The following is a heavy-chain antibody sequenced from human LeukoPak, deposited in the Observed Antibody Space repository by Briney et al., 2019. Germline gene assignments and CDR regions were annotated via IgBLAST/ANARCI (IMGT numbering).Heavy chain of an antibody. CDR2: KYYRGST. V-gene: IGHV4-30-2*01. D-gene: IGHD3-22*01. Sequence: SETLSLTCAVSGGSITGGGYSWSWVRQPPGKGLEWIGNKYYRGSTSYNPSLESRVTISIDISKNHFSLNLTSVTAADTAVYYCASGYDGSGPPFDYWGRGTLVIVSS. J-gene: IGHJ4*02. CDR1: GGSITGGGYS. CDR3: ASGYDGSGPPFDY.